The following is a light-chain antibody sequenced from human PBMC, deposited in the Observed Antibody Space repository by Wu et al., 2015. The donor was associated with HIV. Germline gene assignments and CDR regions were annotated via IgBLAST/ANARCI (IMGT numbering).Light chain of an antibody. J-gene: IGKJ1*01. Sequence: EIVMTQSPATLSVSPGERATLSCRASQSVSSNLAWYQQKPGQAPRLLIYGASTRATGIPARFSGSGSGTDFTLTISRLEPEDFAVYYCQQYGNSLWTFGQGTKVEIK. CDR2: GAS. V-gene: IGKV3-15*01. CDR1: QSVSSN. CDR3: QQYGNSLWT.